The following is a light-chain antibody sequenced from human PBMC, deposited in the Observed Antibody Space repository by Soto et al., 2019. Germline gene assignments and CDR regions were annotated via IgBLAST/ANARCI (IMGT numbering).Light chain of an antibody. CDR3: QVYGPSPPIT. J-gene: IGKJ5*01. Sequence: EIVLAQSPGTLSLSPGESATLXXRASQSVSSSFLAWYQQKAGQAPRLXXYGASRRATGIPDRFSGSGSGTDFTLTISRLEPEDFAVFYCQVYGPSPPITFGQGTRLEIK. V-gene: IGKV3-20*01. CDR1: QSVSSSF. CDR2: GAS.